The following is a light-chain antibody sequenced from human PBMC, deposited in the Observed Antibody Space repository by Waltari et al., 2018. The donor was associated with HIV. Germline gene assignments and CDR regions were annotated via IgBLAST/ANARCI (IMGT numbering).Light chain of an antibody. Sequence: QSVLTQPPSVSAAPGQKVTISCSGSSSNIGNNYVSWYQQLPGTAPNLLIYENNERHSGIPDRFSGAKSVTSATLGINGLQTGDEDDYCCGTWDSSLSADVFGSGTKVTVL. CDR2: ENN. CDR1: SSNIGNNY. V-gene: IGLV1-51*02. J-gene: IGLJ1*01. CDR3: GTWDSSLSADV.